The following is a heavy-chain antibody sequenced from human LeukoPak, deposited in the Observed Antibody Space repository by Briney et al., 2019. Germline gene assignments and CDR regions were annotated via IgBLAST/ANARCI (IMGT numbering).Heavy chain of an antibody. V-gene: IGHV3-9*01. CDR2: ISWNSGSI. Sequence: GGSLRLSCAASGFTFDDYAMHWVRHAPGKGLEWVSGISWNSGSIGYADSVKGRFTISRDNAKNSLYLQMNSLRAEDTALYYCAKDIFPDLYSSGSRGGYMDVWGKGTTVTISS. CDR3: AKDIFPDLYSSGSRGGYMDV. D-gene: IGHD6-19*01. J-gene: IGHJ6*03. CDR1: GFTFDDYA.